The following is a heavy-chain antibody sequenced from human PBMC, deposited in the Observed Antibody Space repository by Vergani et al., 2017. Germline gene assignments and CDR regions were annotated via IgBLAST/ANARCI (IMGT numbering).Heavy chain of an antibody. V-gene: IGHV3-30*03. J-gene: IGHJ4*02. CDR2: ISYDGSNK. Sequence: QLQLVESGGGVVQPGRSLRLSCAASGFTFSSYGMPWVRQAPGKGLEWVAVISYDGSNKYYADSVKGRFTISRDNSKNTLYLQMNSLRAEDTAVYYCARGNQAAAGRTPFDYWGQGTLVTVSS. CDR1: GFTFSSYG. D-gene: IGHD6-13*01. CDR3: ARGNQAAAGRTPFDY.